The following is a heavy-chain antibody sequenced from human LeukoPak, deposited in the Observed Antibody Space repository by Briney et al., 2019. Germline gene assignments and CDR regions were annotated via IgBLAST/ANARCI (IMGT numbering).Heavy chain of an antibody. CDR2: IIPIFGTA. J-gene: IGHJ4*02. V-gene: IGHV1-69*05. CDR3: ARGHCSSTSCYSVDY. Sequence: ASLKVACEACAGTFSSEAITWVREAPKQRLEWMGGIIPIFGTANYAQKFQGRVTITTDESTSTAYMEMSSLRSEDTAAYYCARGHCSSTSCYSVDYWGQGTLVTVSS. CDR1: AGTFSSEA. D-gene: IGHD2-2*02.